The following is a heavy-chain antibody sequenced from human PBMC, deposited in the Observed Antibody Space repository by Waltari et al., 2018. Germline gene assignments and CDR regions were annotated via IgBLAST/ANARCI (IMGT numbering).Heavy chain of an antibody. CDR2: MNPNSGNT. D-gene: IGHD3-3*01. CDR1: GYTFTSYD. V-gene: IGHV1-8*01. CDR3: ARKNYDFWSGYSGPYYMDV. Sequence: QVQLVQSGAEVKKPGASVKVSCKASGYTFTSYDIIWVRQATGQGLEWMGWMNPNSGNTGYAQKFQGRVTMTRNTSISTAYMELSSLRSEDTAVYYCARKNYDFWSGYSGPYYMDVWGKGTTVTVSS. J-gene: IGHJ6*03.